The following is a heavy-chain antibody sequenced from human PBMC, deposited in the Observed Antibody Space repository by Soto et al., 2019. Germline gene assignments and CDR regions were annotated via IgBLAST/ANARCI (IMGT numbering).Heavy chain of an antibody. D-gene: IGHD4-17*01. V-gene: IGHV3-30*18. Sequence: QEQLVESGGGVVQPGRSLRLSCAASRFAFSSYAMHWVRQALGKGLEWVAVISYEGGYENYADSVKGRFTVSRDNSKSTLWLQMNSLSAEDTAVDYCAKGTTVTPWRYLDLWGQGTLVTVSS. CDR3: AKGTTVTPWRYLDL. J-gene: IGHJ2*01. CDR2: ISYEGGYE. CDR1: RFAFSSYA.